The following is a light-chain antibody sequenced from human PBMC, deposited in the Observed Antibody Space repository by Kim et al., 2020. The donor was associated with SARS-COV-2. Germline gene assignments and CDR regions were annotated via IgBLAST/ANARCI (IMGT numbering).Light chain of an antibody. CDR1: SSDVGGYNY. CDR2: DVS. CDR3: SLYTSSSTYV. V-gene: IGLV2-14*01. Sequence: QSALTQPASVSGSPGQSITISCTGTSSDVGGYNYVSWYQQHPGKAPKLMIYDVSKRPSGVSNRFSGSKSGNTASLTISGLQAEDEADYYCSLYTSSSTYVFGTGTQLTVL. J-gene: IGLJ1*01.